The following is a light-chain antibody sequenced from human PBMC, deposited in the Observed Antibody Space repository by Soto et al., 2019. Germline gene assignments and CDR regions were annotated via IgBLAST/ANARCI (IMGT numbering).Light chain of an antibody. J-gene: IGLJ1*01. V-gene: IGLV2-23*02. Sequence: QSALTQPASVSGSPGHSITISCTVGSYNFVSWYQQHPGKAPKVLIYEVSKRPSGFSDRFPGSKSGNPASLKISGLQAEDEADYYCCSDAGRSTYVFGTGTKVTV. CDR3: CSDAGRSTYV. CDR1: GSYNF. CDR2: EVS.